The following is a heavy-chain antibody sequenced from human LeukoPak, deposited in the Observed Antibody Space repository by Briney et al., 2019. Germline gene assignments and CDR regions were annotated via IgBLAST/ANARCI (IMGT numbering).Heavy chain of an antibody. CDR2: INHNGNVN. CDR3: ARGGGLDV. Sequence: PGGSLRLSCAVSGFTLSSYGMHWARQAPGKGLEWVASINHNGNVNYYVDSVKGRFTISRDNAKNSLYLQMSNLRAEDTAVYFCARGGGLDVWGQGATVTVSS. J-gene: IGHJ6*02. D-gene: IGHD3-16*01. V-gene: IGHV3-7*03. CDR1: GFTLSSYG.